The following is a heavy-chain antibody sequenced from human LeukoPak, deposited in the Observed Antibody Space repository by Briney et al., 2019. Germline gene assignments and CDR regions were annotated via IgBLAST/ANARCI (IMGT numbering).Heavy chain of an antibody. V-gene: IGHV1-2*02. J-gene: IGHJ4*02. CDR2: INPNSGGT. CDR3: ARKYYGSGSYFDY. Sequence: RASVKVSCKASGYTFTNYYMHWVRQAPGQGLEWMGWINPNSGGTNYAQKFQGRVTMTRDTSISTAYMELSRLRSDDTAVYYCARKYYGSGSYFDYWGQGTLVTVSS. D-gene: IGHD3-10*01. CDR1: GYTFTNYY.